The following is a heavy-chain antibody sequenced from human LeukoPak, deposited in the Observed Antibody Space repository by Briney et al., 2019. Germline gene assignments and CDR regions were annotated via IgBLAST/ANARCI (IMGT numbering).Heavy chain of an antibody. V-gene: IGHV3-23*01. J-gene: IGHJ4*02. D-gene: IGHD3-10*01. CDR1: GFTFSSYA. Sequence: GGSLRLSCAASGFTFSSYAMSWVRQAPGKGLEWVSAISGSGGSTYYADSVKGRFTISRDNSKNTLYLQMNSLRAEDTAVYYCARSLDHYGSGSHFDYWGQGTLVTVSS. CDR3: ARSLDHYGSGSHFDY. CDR2: ISGSGGST.